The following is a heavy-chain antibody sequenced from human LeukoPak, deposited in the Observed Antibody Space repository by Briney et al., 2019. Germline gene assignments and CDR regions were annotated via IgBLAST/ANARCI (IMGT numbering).Heavy chain of an antibody. V-gene: IGHV4-39*07. Sequence: SETLSLTCTVSGGSISSSSYYWGWIRQPPGKGLEWIGSIYHSGSAYYNPSLKSRVTISVDTSKNQFSLKLSSVTAAGTAVYYCARESIAARRSYYFDYWGQGTLVTVSS. CDR1: GGSISSSSYY. CDR2: IYHSGSA. J-gene: IGHJ4*02. CDR3: ARESIAARRSYYFDY. D-gene: IGHD6-6*01.